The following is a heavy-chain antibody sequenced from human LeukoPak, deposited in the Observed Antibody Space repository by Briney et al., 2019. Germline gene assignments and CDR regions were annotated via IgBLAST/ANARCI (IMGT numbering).Heavy chain of an antibody. CDR1: GFTISDHY. D-gene: IGHD3-3*02. CDR3: TRHFLSE. V-gene: IGHV3-72*01. J-gene: IGHJ4*02. Sequence: PGGSLRLSCAASGFTISDHYMDWVRQAPGKGLEWVGRSRNKADSYTTYYAASVKGRFTISRDDSKNSLYLQMNSLKAEDTAVYYCTRHFLSEWCQGTLVTVSS. CDR2: SRNKADSYTT.